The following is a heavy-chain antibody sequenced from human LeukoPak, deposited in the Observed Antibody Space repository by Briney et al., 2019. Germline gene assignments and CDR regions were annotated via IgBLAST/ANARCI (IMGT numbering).Heavy chain of an antibody. V-gene: IGHV4-61*02. CDR1: GGPISSGSYY. Sequence: SETLSLTCTVSGGPISSGSYYWSWIRQPAGKGLEWIGRIYTSGSTNYNPSLKSRVTMSVDTSKNQFSLKLSSVTAADTAVYYCAREFHQYYYGSSGYYYVDYWGQGTLVTVSS. CDR2: IYTSGST. CDR3: AREFHQYYYGSSGYYYVDY. J-gene: IGHJ4*02. D-gene: IGHD3-22*01.